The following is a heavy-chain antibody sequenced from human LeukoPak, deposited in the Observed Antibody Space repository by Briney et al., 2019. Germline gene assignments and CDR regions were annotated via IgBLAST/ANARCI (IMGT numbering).Heavy chain of an antibody. D-gene: IGHD2-8*01. V-gene: IGHV4-4*02. Sequence: GSLRLSCAASGFTFSSYGMHWVRQPPGKGLEWIGEIYHSGGTNYNPSLKSRITISVDKSQNQFSLKVNSLTAADTAVYYCATNGYYCMDVWGKGTTVTVSS. CDR1: GFTFSSYG. CDR2: IYHSGGT. CDR3: ATNGYYCMDV. J-gene: IGHJ6*03.